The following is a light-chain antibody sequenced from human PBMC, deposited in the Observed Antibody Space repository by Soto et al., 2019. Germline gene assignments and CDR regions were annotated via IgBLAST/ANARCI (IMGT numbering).Light chain of an antibody. CDR3: CSYAGSYIPFV. CDR2: NVS. V-gene: IGLV2-11*01. Sequence: QSALTQPRSGSGSPGQSVTISCTGTSGDVGKYNYVSWYQQHPGKAPKILIYNVSKRPSGVPDRFSGSKSGNTASLTISGLQAEDEADYYCCSYAGSYIPFVFGTGTKLTVL. J-gene: IGLJ1*01. CDR1: SGDVGKYNY.